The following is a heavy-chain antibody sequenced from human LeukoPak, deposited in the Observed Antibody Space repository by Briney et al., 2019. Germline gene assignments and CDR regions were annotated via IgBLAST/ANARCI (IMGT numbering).Heavy chain of an antibody. CDR3: AKRLYGSGGYYQFDY. V-gene: IGHV3-23*01. J-gene: IGHJ4*02. CDR1: GFTFSGYA. CDR2: VSAGGGST. D-gene: IGHD3-10*01. Sequence: GGSLRLSCAASGFTFSGYAMTWVRQAPGKGLEWVSTVSAGGGSTYYADSVKGRFTISRDNPKNTLHLQMNSLRAEDTAVYYCAKRLYGSGGYYQFDYWGQGTLVIVSS.